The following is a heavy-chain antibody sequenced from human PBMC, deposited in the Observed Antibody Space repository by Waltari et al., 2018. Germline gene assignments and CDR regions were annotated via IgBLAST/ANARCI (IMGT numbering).Heavy chain of an antibody. CDR2: IYYSGST. V-gene: IGHV4-31*11. D-gene: IGHD2-15*01. Sequence: QVQLQESGPGLVKPSETLSLTCAVSGYSISSGGYYWSWIRQHPGKGLEWIGYIYYSGSTYYNPSLKSRVTISVDTSKNQFSLKLSSVTAADTAVYYCARVSLIAAYDYWGQGTLVTVSS. CDR1: GYSISSGGYY. J-gene: IGHJ4*02. CDR3: ARVSLIAAYDY.